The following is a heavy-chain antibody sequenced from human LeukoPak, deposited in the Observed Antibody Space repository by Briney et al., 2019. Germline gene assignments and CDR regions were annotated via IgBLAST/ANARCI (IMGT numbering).Heavy chain of an antibody. Sequence: PSQTLSLTCTVSGGSISSGDYYWSWIRQPPGKGLEWIGYIYHSGSTYYNPSLKSRVTMSVDRSKNHFSLKLNSVTAADTAVYYCARGYGTFDFWGQGILVTVSS. CDR2: IYHSGST. CDR1: GGSISSGDYY. J-gene: IGHJ4*02. CDR3: ARGYGTFDF. V-gene: IGHV4-30-2*01. D-gene: IGHD5-18*01.